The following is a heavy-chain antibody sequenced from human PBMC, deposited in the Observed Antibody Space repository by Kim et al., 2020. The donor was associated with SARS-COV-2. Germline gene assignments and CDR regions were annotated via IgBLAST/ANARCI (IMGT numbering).Heavy chain of an antibody. CDR3: ARDASDHGGADY. V-gene: IGHV3-53*01. J-gene: IGHJ4*02. Sequence: YYADSVKGRFTISRDNSKNTLYLQMNSLRAEDTALYYCARDASDHGGADYWGQETLVTVSS. D-gene: IGHD3-10*01.